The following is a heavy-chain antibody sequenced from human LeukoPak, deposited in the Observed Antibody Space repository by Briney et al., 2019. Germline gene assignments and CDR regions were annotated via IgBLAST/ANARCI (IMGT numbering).Heavy chain of an antibody. CDR2: INAYNGST. CDR3: ARAFYYGFLSGYYTFDY. J-gene: IGHJ4*02. CDR1: GYTFTRSG. D-gene: IGHD3-3*01. Sequence: ASVKVSCKASGYTFTRSGITWVRQASRQGLEWMGWINAYNGSTNYAQNFQGRVIMTTDPSTNTAYMELRSLRSDDTAVFYCARAFYYGFLSGYYTFDYWGPGTLVTVSS. V-gene: IGHV1-18*01.